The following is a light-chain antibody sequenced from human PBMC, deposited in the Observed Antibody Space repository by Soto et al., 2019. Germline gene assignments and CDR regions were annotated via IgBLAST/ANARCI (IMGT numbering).Light chain of an antibody. V-gene: IGKV3-15*01. CDR3: QQYHNWPIT. CDR2: DTS. J-gene: IGKJ5*01. Sequence: ETVMAPYPRTLSVSLGERATLSCRASQSVSIHLAWYQQKPGQAPRLLIYDTSTRATGIPARFSGSGSGTEFTLTISSLQSEDFAVYYCQQYHNWPITFGQGTRLEI. CDR1: QSVSIH.